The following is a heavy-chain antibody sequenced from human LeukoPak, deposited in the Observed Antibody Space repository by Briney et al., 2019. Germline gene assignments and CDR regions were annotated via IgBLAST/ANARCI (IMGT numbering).Heavy chain of an antibody. CDR2: ISYDGSNK. CDR1: GFTFSSYG. J-gene: IGHJ4*02. D-gene: IGHD3-3*01. CDR3: AKDRSGIPYYDFWSGYCYFDY. V-gene: IGHV3-30*18. Sequence: PGRSLRLSCAASGFTFSSYGMHWVRQAPGKGLEWVALISYDGSNKYYADSVKGRFTISRDISKNTLYLQMNSLRAEDTAVYYCAKDRSGIPYYDFWSGYCYFDYWGQGTLVTVSS.